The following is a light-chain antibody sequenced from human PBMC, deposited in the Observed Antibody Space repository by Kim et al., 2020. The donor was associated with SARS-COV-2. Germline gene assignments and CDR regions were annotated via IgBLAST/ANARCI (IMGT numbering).Light chain of an antibody. V-gene: IGLV3-1*01. CDR2: QDK. CDR1: SLGDKY. Sequence: VSPGQTASITCSGESLGDKYVCCYQQKPDQSPVLVIYQDKKRPSGIPERFSGSNSGNTATLTISGTQAMDEADYYCQAWDSTSVVFGGGTKVTVL. CDR3: QAWDSTSVV. J-gene: IGLJ2*01.